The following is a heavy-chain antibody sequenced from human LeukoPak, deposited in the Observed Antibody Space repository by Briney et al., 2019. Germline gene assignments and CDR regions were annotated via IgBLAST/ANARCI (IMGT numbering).Heavy chain of an antibody. Sequence: PGGSLRLSCVASGFTFSSYAMSWVRQAPGKGLEWVSSISSSSSYIYYADSVKGRFTISRDNSKNTLYLQMNSLRAEDTAVYYCAKDRGSGYYYYYMDVWGKGTTVTVSS. J-gene: IGHJ6*03. D-gene: IGHD3-10*01. CDR1: GFTFSSYA. CDR2: ISSSSSYI. V-gene: IGHV3-23*01. CDR3: AKDRGSGYYYYYMDV.